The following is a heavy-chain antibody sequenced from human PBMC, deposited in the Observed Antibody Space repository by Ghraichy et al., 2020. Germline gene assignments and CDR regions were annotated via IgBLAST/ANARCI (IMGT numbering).Heavy chain of an antibody. J-gene: IGHJ3*02. Sequence: GGSLRLSCAASEFSFSSYSMNWVRQAPGRGPEWGAYIDSTSNIIYYVDSVKGRFTISRDNAKNSLHLQMNNLRDEDTAVYYCARPVVPATAGAFDIWGQGTMVTVSS. CDR2: IDSTSNII. CDR1: EFSFSSYS. D-gene: IGHD2-21*02. V-gene: IGHV3-48*02. CDR3: ARPVVPATAGAFDI.